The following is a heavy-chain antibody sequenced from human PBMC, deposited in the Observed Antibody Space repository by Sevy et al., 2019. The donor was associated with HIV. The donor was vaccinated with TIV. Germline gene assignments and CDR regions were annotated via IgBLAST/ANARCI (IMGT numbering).Heavy chain of an antibody. CDR2: INPNTNDA. Sequence: ASVKVSCKASGYSFSVYHMNWVRQAPGQGLEWMGRINPNTNDAVYAQNFEGRVTMTCDTSINTAYLELMNLRPDDTAVYYCATRWLGYYGLDFWGQGTTVTVSS. J-gene: IGHJ6*02. CDR3: ATRWLGYYGLDF. D-gene: IGHD2-15*01. CDR1: GYSFSVYH. V-gene: IGHV1-2*06.